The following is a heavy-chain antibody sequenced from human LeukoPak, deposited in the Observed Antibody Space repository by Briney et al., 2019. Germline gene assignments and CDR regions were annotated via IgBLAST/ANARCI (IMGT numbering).Heavy chain of an antibody. D-gene: IGHD6-19*01. CDR1: GFTVSSNS. V-gene: IGHV3-66*03. CDR2: IYSDNT. CDR3: AKDQVGSGWFAFDY. J-gene: IGHJ4*02. Sequence: GGSLRLSCTVSGFTVSSNSMSWVRQAPGKGLEWVSFIYSDNTHYSDSVKGRFTISRDNSKNTLYLQMNSLRAEDTAVYYCAKDQVGSGWFAFDYWGQGTLVTVSS.